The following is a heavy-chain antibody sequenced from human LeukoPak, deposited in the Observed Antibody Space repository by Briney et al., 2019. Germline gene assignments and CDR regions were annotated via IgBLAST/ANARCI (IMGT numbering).Heavy chain of an antibody. D-gene: IGHD6-13*01. J-gene: IGHJ3*02. CDR3: AREGEQQLAYDAFDI. Sequence: SQTLSLTCAISGDSVSSYSAAWNWIRQSPSSGPEWLGRTYYRSKWYNDYAVSVKSRITINPDTSKNQFSLQLNSVTPEDTAVYYCAREGEQQLAYDAFDIWGQGTMVTVSS. CDR2: TYYRSKWYN. V-gene: IGHV6-1*01. CDR1: GDSVSSYSAA.